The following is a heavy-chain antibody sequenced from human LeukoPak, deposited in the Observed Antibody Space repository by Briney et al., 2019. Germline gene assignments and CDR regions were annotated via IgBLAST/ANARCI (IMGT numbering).Heavy chain of an antibody. Sequence: GGSLRLSCIASGFIFSNYAMSWVRQAPGKGLEWVSFITGSGGGSYYADSVKGRFTLSRDNSKNTLYLQMNSLRAEDTAVYFCAKKSLWSGPFDYWGQGTLVTVFS. CDR2: ITGSGGGS. CDR3: AKKSLWSGPFDY. CDR1: GFIFSNYA. D-gene: IGHD3-3*01. V-gene: IGHV3-23*01. J-gene: IGHJ4*02.